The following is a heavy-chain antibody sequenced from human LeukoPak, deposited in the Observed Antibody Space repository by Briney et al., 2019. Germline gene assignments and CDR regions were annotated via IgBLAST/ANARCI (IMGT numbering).Heavy chain of an antibody. J-gene: IGHJ4*02. CDR2: IYYSGST. D-gene: IGHD1-1*01. CDR3: ARENDYNVDY. V-gene: IGHV4-30-4*01. Sequence: SETLPLTCTVSGGSISSGDYYWSWIRQPPWKGLEWIGYIYYSGSTYYNPSLKSRVTISVDTSKNQFSLKLSSVTAADTAVYYCARENDYNVDYWGQGTLVTVSS. CDR1: GGSISSGDYY.